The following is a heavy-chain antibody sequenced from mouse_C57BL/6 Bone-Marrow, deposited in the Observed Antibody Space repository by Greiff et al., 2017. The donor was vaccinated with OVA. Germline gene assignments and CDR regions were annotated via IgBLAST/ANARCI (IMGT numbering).Heavy chain of an antibody. V-gene: IGHV5-4*01. D-gene: IGHD2-4*01. CDR3: ARDRDDYDWFAY. CDR1: GFTFSSYA. J-gene: IGHJ3*01. Sequence: EVKLVESGGGLVKPGGSLKLSCAASGFTFSSYAMSWVRQTPEKRLEWVATISDGGSYTYYPDNVKGRFTISRDNAKNNLYLQMSHLKSEDTAMYYCARDRDDYDWFAYWGQGTLVTVSA. CDR2: ISDGGSYT.